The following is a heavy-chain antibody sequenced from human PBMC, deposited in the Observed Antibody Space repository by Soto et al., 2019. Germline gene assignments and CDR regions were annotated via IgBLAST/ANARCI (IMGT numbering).Heavy chain of an antibody. J-gene: IGHJ4*02. CDR2: ISYDGSNK. CDR1: GFTFSSYA. Sequence: GGSLRLSCAASGFTFSSYAMHWVRQAPGKGLEWVAVISYDGSNKYYADSVKGRFTISRDNSKNTLYLQMNSLRAEDTAVYYCARDPARLGYCSGGSCHSIDYWGQGTLVTVSS. CDR3: ARDPARLGYCSGGSCHSIDY. D-gene: IGHD2-15*01. V-gene: IGHV3-30-3*01.